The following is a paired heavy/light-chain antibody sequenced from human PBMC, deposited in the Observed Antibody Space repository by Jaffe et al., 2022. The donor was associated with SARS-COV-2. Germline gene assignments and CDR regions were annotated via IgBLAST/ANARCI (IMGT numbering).Light chain of an antibody. CDR1: QSVGTKY. CDR2: GTS. CDR3: QQYDTSPLT. V-gene: IGKV3-20*01. J-gene: IGKJ3*01. Sequence: EIVLTQSPDTLSLSPGERATLSCRASQSVGTKYFAWYQQKPGQAPRLLIYGTSNRATGIPDRFSGSGSGTDFTLTISRLEPEDFAVYYCQQYDTSPLTFGPGTKVDI.
Heavy chain of an antibody. V-gene: IGHV3-48*02. CDR2: IGSSDSII. Sequence: EAQLVESGGGLVQPGGSLRLSCEASGFSLSTFSMNWVRQAPGKGLEWVSHIGSSDSIIYYADSVQGRFTVSRDNAKNSVYLQINSLRDEDTAVYYCARGGGDQQLILWRKTFGLSWFDPWGQGTLVTVSS. J-gene: IGHJ5*02. CDR1: GFSLSTFS. D-gene: IGHD2-15*01. CDR3: ARGGGDQQLILWRKTFGLSWFDP.